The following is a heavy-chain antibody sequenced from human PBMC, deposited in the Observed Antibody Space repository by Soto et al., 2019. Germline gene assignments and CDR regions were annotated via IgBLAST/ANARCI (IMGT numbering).Heavy chain of an antibody. V-gene: IGHV3-30-3*01. CDR3: ARDGHWGIANWYFDL. CDR1: GFTFSSYA. J-gene: IGHJ2*01. Sequence: QVQLVESGGGVVQPGRSLRLSCAASGFTFSSYAMHWVRQAPGKGLEWVAVISYDGSNKYYADSVKGRFTISRDNSKNTQYLQRNSLRAEDTAVYYCARDGHWGIANWYFDLWGRGTLVTVSS. CDR2: ISYDGSNK. D-gene: IGHD3-16*01.